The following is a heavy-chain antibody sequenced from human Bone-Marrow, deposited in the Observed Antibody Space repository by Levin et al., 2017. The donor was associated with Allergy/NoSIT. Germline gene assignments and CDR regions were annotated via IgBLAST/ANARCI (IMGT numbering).Heavy chain of an antibody. CDR2: INHSGST. J-gene: IGHJ4*02. V-gene: IGHV4-34*01. Sequence: SQTLSLTCAVYGGSFSGYYWSWIRQPPGKGLEWIGEINHSGSTNYNPSLKSRVTISVDTSKNQFSLKLSSVTAADTAVYYCARGEWAGLAARPGNGLKGFDYWGQGTLVTVSS. CDR1: GGSFSGYY. D-gene: IGHD6-6*01. CDR3: ARGEWAGLAARPGNGLKGFDY.